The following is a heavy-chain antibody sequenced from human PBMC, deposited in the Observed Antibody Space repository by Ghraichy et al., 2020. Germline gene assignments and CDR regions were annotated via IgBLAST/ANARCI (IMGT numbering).Heavy chain of an antibody. CDR1: GGSISSGGYY. CDR2: IYYSGST. Sequence: SETLSLTCTVSGGSISSGGYYWSWIRQHPGKGLEWIGYIYYSGSTYYNPSLKSRVTISVDTSKNQFSLKLSSVTAADTAVYYCARDRTVLRFLEWSGGYYYYYGTDVWGQGTTVTVSS. CDR3: ARDRTVLRFLEWSGGYYYYYGTDV. J-gene: IGHJ6*02. V-gene: IGHV4-31*03. D-gene: IGHD3-3*01.